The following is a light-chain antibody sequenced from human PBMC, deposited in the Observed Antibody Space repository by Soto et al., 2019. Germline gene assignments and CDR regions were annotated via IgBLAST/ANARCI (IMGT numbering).Light chain of an antibody. CDR1: SSDVGGYNY. CDR2: EVS. CDR3: RSYAGRNHLVV. J-gene: IGLJ2*01. Sequence: QSALTQPPSASGSPGHSVTISCTGASSDVGGYNYVSWYQQHPGKAPKLMTYEVSKRPSGVPDRFSGSKSGNTASLTVSGLQAEDEDDYYCRSYAGRNHLVVFGGGTKVTVL. V-gene: IGLV2-8*01.